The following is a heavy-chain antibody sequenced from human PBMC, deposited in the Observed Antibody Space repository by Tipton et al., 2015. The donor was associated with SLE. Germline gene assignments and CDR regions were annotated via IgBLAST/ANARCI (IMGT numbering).Heavy chain of an antibody. CDR3: ARARNYDSSGYPPDAFDI. D-gene: IGHD3-22*01. CDR2: IRYDGSNK. CDR1: GFTFSSYG. Sequence: SLRLSCAASGFTFSSYGMHWVRQAPGKGLEWVAFIRYDGSNKYYADSVKGRFTISRDNSKNTLYLQMNSLRAEDTAVYYCARARNYDSSGYPPDAFDIWGQGTMVTVSS. V-gene: IGHV3-30*02. J-gene: IGHJ3*02.